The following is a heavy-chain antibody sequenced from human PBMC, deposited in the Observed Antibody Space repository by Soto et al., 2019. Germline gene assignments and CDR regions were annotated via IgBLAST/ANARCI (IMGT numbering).Heavy chain of an antibody. Sequence: ASVKVSCKASGFTFTSSAVQWVRQARGQRLEWIGWIVVGSGNTNYAQKFRERVTITRDMSTSTAYMELSSLRSEDTAVYYCAADYVRSTTGSFGHFDYWGQGTLVTVSS. V-gene: IGHV1-58*01. J-gene: IGHJ4*02. CDR3: AADYVRSTTGSFGHFDY. D-gene: IGHD4-17*01. CDR1: GFTFTSSA. CDR2: IVVGSGNT.